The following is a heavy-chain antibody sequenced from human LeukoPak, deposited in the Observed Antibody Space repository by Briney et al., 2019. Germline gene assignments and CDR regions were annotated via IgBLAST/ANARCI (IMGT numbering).Heavy chain of an antibody. CDR3: GRDRPSGYYDY. J-gene: IGHJ4*02. CDR2: FNHSGIT. V-gene: IGHV4-38-2*02. D-gene: IGHD3-22*01. CDR1: SYSIRSDYY. Sequence: SETLSLTCTVSSYSIRSDYYWGWIRQTPGKGLEWIASFNHSGITYYNPSLKSRVTISVDMSKNQFSLKLTSVTAADTAVYYCGRDRPSGYYDYWGQGILVTVSS.